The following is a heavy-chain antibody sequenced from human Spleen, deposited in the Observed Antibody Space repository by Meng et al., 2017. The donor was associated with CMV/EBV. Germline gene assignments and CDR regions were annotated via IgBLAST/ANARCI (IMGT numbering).Heavy chain of an antibody. CDR1: GGSVSSGNNY. V-gene: IGHV4-30-4*01. CDR3: ARVNGDCFSTICYKGWFDP. CDR2: IYYSGRT. Sequence: QVQPQESGPGRVKPSQPLSLTCTVSGGSVSSGNNYWIWIRQPPGKGLEWIGYIYYSGRTYYNPSLESRVTMSVDTSKNQFSLNLNSVTAADTAVYYCARVNGDCFSTICYKGWFDPWGQGTLVTVSS. D-gene: IGHD2-2*02. J-gene: IGHJ5*02.